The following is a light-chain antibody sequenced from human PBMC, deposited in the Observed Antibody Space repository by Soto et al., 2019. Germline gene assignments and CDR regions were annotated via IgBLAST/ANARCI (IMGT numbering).Light chain of an antibody. V-gene: IGLV2-14*01. J-gene: IGLJ2*01. CDR1: SSDVAGYNY. CDR2: DVS. CDR3: SSYTSSSTLV. Sequence: QSAVTQPASVSGSPGQSITISCTGTSSDVAGYNYVSWYQQHPGKAPKLMIYDVSNRPSGVSNRLSGSKSGNTASLTISGLQAEDESDYYCSSYTSSSTLVFGGGTKLTVL.